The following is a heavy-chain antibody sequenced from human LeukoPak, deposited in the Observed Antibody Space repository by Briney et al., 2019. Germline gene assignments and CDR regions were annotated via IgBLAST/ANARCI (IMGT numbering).Heavy chain of an antibody. J-gene: IGHJ3*02. CDR3: AREGWYYYDSSGENAFDI. V-gene: IGHV4-34*01. D-gene: IGHD3-22*01. Sequence: SETLSLTCAVYGGSFSGYYWSWIRQPPGKGLEWIGEINHSGSTNYNPSLKSRVTISVDTSKNQFSLKLSSVTAADTAVYYCAREGWYYYDSSGENAFDIWGQGTMVTVSS. CDR2: INHSGST. CDR1: GGSFSGYY.